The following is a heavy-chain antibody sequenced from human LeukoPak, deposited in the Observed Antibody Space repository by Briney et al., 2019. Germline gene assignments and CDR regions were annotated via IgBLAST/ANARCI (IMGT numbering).Heavy chain of an antibody. V-gene: IGHV3-23*01. Sequence: PGGSLRLSCAASGFTFSSYAMSWVRQTPEKGLEWVSGISGSGGRISYVDSVKGRFTISRDNSKNTLYLQMNSLRAEDSAVYYCAKADRNRDMAAPVDYWGQGTLVTVSS. CDR2: ISGSGGRI. D-gene: IGHD6-13*01. CDR1: GFTFSSYA. J-gene: IGHJ4*02. CDR3: AKADRNRDMAAPVDY.